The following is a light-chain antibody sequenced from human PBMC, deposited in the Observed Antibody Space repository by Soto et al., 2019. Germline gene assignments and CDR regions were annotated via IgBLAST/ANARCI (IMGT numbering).Light chain of an antibody. J-gene: IGKJ3*01. CDR1: QNVSTY. V-gene: IGKV3-11*01. CDR2: DAS. CDR3: QQRTNWLT. Sequence: ENVLTQSPATLSLSPGERVTLSCRASQNVSTYLAWYQQKPGQAPRLLINDASDRATGIPARFSGSGSGTDFTLTISSLEPEDFAVYYCQQRTNWLTFGPGTKVDIK.